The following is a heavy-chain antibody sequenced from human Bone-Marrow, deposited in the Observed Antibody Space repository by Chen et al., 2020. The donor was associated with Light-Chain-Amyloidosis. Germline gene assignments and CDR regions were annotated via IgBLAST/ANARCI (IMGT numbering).Heavy chain of an antibody. CDR2: IYPDDSDA. D-gene: IGHD5-12*01. CDR1: GYTFPNYW. Sequence: EVQLEQSGPEEKKAGGSLKISCQGTGYTFPNYWIGWVRQMPGKGVEWMGVIYPDDSDARYSPSFEGQVTISADKSITSAYLQWRSLKASDTAMYYCARRRDGYNFDYWGQGTLVTVSS. J-gene: IGHJ4*02. CDR3: ARRRDGYNFDY. V-gene: IGHV5-51*01.